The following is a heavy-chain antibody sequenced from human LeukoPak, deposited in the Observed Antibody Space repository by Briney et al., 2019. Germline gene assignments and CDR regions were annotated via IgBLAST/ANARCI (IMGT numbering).Heavy chain of an antibody. D-gene: IGHD5-18*01. CDR3: ATPAGDSSGIVFGY. Sequence: ASVKVSCKVSGYTLTELSMQWVLQAPGKGLEWMGGIDPEDAETIYAQKFQGRVTMTEDTYTDTAYMELSSQRSDDTAVYYCATPAGDSSGIVFGYSGQGRLVTVSS. CDR2: IDPEDAET. V-gene: IGHV1-24*01. J-gene: IGHJ4*02. CDR1: GYTLTELS.